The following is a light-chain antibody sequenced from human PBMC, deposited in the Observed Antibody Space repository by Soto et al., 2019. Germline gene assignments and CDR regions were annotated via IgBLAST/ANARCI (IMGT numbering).Light chain of an antibody. CDR1: QSISNW. Sequence: DIQMTQSPSTLPASVGDRVTITCRASQSISNWLAWYQQKPGTAPKVLIYHASNLQSGVPSRFSGSGSRTEFTLTISSLQPDDFATYYCQEYNSWRGEWTFGQGTKVDIK. CDR3: QEYNSWRGEWT. CDR2: HAS. J-gene: IGKJ1*01. V-gene: IGKV1-5*01.